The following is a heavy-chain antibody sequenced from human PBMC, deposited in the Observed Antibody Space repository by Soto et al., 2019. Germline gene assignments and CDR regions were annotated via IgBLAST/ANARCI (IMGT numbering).Heavy chain of an antibody. CDR1: GFTFSSYS. CDR3: ARASGIDYGMDV. D-gene: IGHD3-10*01. Sequence: LRLSCAASGFTFSSYSMNWVRQAPGKGLEWVSSISSSSSYIYYADSVKGRFTISRDNAKNSLYLQMNSLRAEDTAVYYCARASGIDYGMDVWGQGTTVTVSS. CDR2: ISSSSSYI. V-gene: IGHV3-21*01. J-gene: IGHJ6*02.